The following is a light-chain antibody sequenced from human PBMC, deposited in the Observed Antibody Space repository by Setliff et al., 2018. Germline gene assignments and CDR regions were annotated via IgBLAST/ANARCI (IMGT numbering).Light chain of an antibody. J-gene: IGLJ1*01. CDR2: EVS. Sequence: QSVLTQPAAVSGSPGQSITISCTGTSSDVGGYDYVSWYQQHPGKAPKLMIYEVSKRPSGVSDRFSGSKSANTASLTISGLQTEDEADYYCSSHAVSNPFYVFGTGTKVTVL. CDR1: SSDVGGYDY. V-gene: IGLV2-14*01. CDR3: SSHAVSNPFYV.